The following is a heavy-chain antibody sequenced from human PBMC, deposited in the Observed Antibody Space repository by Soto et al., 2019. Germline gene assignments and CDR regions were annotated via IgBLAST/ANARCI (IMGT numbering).Heavy chain of an antibody. CDR3: ASAVRGVAADNPGLAVYYYCYYGMDV. J-gene: IGHJ6*02. CDR2: INPANGNT. D-gene: IGHD2-15*01. V-gene: IGHV1-3*01. Sequence: ASVKVSCKASGYTFTNYAIHWVRQAPGQRLEWMGWINPANGNTKYSQKFQGRFTITRDTSASTAYMELSSLRSEDTAVYYCASAVRGVAADNPGLAVYYYCYYGMDVCGQGTTVTVPS. CDR1: GYTFTNYA.